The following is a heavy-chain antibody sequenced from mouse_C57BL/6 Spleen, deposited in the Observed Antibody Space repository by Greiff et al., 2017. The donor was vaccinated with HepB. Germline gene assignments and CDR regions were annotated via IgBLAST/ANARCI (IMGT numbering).Heavy chain of an antibody. Sequence: EVQVVESGGDLVKPGGSLKLSCAASGFTFSSYGMSWVRQTPDKRLEWVATISSGGSYTYYPDSVKGRFTISRDNAKNTLYLQMSSLKSEDTAMYYCARHEEITTVVAHFDYWGQGTTLTVSS. V-gene: IGHV5-6*01. CDR1: GFTFSSYG. J-gene: IGHJ2*01. D-gene: IGHD1-1*01. CDR3: ARHEEITTVVAHFDY. CDR2: ISSGGSYT.